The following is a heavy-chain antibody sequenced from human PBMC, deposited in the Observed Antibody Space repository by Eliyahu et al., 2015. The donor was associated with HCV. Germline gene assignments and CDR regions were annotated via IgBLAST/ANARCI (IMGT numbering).Heavy chain of an antibody. D-gene: IGHD3-10*01. CDR2: VSSDGYNT. V-gene: IGHV3-74*01. J-gene: IGHJ6*02. CDR1: DFPFNMYM. Sequence: EVQLVESGGAFVQAGGSLRLSCAASDFPFNMYMMHWVRKAPGKGLVWVSRVSSDGYNTNYADSVKGRFSISRDNAKNTLYLQMSSLRVDDTAVYHCARDRHVGGPDYYGLDVWGQGTTVTVSS. CDR3: ARDRHVGGPDYYGLDV.